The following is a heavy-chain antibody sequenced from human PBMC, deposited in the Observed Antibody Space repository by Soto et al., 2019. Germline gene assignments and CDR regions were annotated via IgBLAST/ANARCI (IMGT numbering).Heavy chain of an antibody. D-gene: IGHD3-3*01. V-gene: IGHV3-23*01. CDR1: GFTFSSYA. CDR2: ISGSGGST. J-gene: IGHJ4*02. CDR3: AKVGYYDFWSGYYTSIDY. Sequence: GESLKISCAASGFTFSSYAMSWVRQAPGKGLEWVSAISGSGGSTYYADSVKGRFTISRDNSKNTLYLQMNSLRAEDTAVYYCAKVGYYDFWSGYYTSIDYWGQGTLVTVSS.